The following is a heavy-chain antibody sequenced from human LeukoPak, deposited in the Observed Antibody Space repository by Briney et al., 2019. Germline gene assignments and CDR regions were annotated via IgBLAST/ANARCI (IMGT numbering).Heavy chain of an antibody. V-gene: IGHV1-69*06. J-gene: IGHJ4*02. D-gene: IGHD3-10*01. CDR3: ARDRRNYYGSGSYYNLDY. Sequence: ASVKVSCKASGGTFSSYATSWVRQAPGQGLEWMGGIIPIFGTANYAQKFQGRVTITADKSTSTAYMELSSLRSEDTAVYYCARDRRNYYGSGSYYNLDYWGQGTLVTVSS. CDR1: GGTFSSYA. CDR2: IIPIFGTA.